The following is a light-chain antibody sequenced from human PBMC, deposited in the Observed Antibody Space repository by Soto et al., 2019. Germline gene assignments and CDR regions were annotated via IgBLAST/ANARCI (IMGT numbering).Light chain of an antibody. CDR3: QQYATWPRT. CDR2: GVP. CDR1: QNVHIN. V-gene: IGKV3-15*01. J-gene: IGKJ2*01. Sequence: ETMMTQSPATLSVSPGETATLSCRSSQNVHINLAWYQQRPGQAPTLLIYGVPARAPGVPARFSGAGSGTEFTLTIRSLQSADFAVYYCQQYATWPRTFGQGTK.